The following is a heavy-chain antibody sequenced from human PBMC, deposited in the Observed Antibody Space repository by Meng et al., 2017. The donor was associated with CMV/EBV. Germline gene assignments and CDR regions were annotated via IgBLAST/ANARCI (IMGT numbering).Heavy chain of an antibody. J-gene: IGHJ3*02. CDR2: IIPIFGTA. V-gene: IGHV1-69*05. Sequence: SVQVSCKASGGTFSSYAISWVRQAPGQGLEWMGGIIPIFGTANYTQKIQGRVTITTDESTSTAYMELSSLGSEDTAVYYCARGLPAADPDGFDIWGQGTMVTVSS. CDR3: ARGLPAADPDGFDI. CDR1: GGTFSSYA. D-gene: IGHD2-2*01.